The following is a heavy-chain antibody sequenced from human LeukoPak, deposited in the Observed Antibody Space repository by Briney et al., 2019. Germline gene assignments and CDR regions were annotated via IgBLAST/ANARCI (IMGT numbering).Heavy chain of an antibody. CDR2: IRDSGEA. Sequence: GGSLRLSCAASGLRVSDYYMSWVRQAPGKGLEWVGLIRDSGEAFYADFARGRFAISRDESENTLYLQMKSLRVEDTAVYFCARDRAANQDWVEFDPWGQGTPVIVSS. CDR1: GLRVSDYY. CDR3: ARDRAANQDWVEFDP. D-gene: IGHD3/OR15-3a*01. J-gene: IGHJ5*02. V-gene: IGHV3-66*03.